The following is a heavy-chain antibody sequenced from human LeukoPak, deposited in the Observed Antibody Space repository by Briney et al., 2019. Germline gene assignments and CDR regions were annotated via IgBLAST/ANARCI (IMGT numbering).Heavy chain of an antibody. J-gene: IGHJ5*02. CDR2: ISAYNGNT. D-gene: IGHD3-22*01. Sequence: ASVKVSCKASGYTFTSYGISWVRQAPGQGLEWMGWISAYNGNTNYAQKLQGRVTMTTDTSTSTAYMELRSLRSDDTAVYYCARGGFRYYDSSGYYYDPWGQGTLVTVSS. CDR1: GYTFTSYG. V-gene: IGHV1-18*01. CDR3: ARGGFRYYDSSGYYYDP.